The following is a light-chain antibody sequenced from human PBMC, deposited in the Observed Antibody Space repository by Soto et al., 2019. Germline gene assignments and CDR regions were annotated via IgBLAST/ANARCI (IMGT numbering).Light chain of an antibody. CDR3: QQYNNWPRT. V-gene: IGKV3-15*01. J-gene: IGKJ1*01. CDR2: GAS. Sequence: IVMTQSPATLSVSQGERATLSCRASHSVSSNVAWYQQKPGQGPRLLIYGASTRATGIPARFSGSGSGTEFTLTISSLQSEDFAVYYCQQYNNWPRTFGQGTKVEIK. CDR1: HSVSSN.